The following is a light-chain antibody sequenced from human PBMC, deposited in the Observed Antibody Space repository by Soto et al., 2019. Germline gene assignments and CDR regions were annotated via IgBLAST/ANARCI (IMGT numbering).Light chain of an antibody. CDR2: GAS. V-gene: IGKV3-20*01. J-gene: IGKJ3*01. Sequence: EIVLTQSPGTLSLSPGERATLSCRASQSFSSSYLAWYQQKPGQAPRLLIYGASSSATGIPDRFSGSGSGTDFTLTISSLEPEEFAVYYCQHYGSALFTFGPGTKVDVK. CDR1: QSFSSSY. CDR3: QHYGSALFT.